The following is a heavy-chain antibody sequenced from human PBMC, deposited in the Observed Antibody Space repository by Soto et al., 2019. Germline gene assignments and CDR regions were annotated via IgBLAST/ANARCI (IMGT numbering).Heavy chain of an antibody. CDR2: ISSTSNNM. D-gene: IGHD1-1*01. CDR1: GFTFSGYS. V-gene: IGHV3-21*01. Sequence: GESLKISCAGSGFTFSGYSMNWVRQAPGKGLEWVSSISSTSNNMYYADSVKGRFTMSRDNAKNSLYLQMNSLRVDDTAVYYNARDLASATGTFDYWGQGTLVTVSS. J-gene: IGHJ4*02. CDR3: ARDLASATGTFDY.